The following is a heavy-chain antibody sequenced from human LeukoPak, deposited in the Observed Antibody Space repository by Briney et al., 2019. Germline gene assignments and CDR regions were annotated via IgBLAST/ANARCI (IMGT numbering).Heavy chain of an antibody. D-gene: IGHD1-1*01. V-gene: IGHV4-59*01. Sequence: SETLSLTCTVSGDSISGYYWGWIRQPPGKGLEWIGYIHYTGTTNYNPSLKSRVTISVDTSKNQFSLKLRSVTAADTAVYYCTKVGTGTVDYWGQGTLVTVSS. CDR2: IHYTGTT. CDR1: GDSISGYY. CDR3: TKVGTGTVDY. J-gene: IGHJ4*02.